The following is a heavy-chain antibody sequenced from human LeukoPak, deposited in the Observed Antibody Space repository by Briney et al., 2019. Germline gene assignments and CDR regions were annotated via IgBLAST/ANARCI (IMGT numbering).Heavy chain of an antibody. Sequence: PSETLSLTCTVSGGSISSYYWSWIRQPPGKGLEWIGYIYYSGSTNYNPSLKSRVTISVDTSKNQFSLKLSSVTAADTAVYYCASGGAYSSGYIFDYWGQGTLVTVSS. CDR1: GGSISSYY. V-gene: IGHV4-59*12. CDR3: ASGGAYSSGYIFDY. CDR2: IYYSGST. J-gene: IGHJ4*02. D-gene: IGHD3-22*01.